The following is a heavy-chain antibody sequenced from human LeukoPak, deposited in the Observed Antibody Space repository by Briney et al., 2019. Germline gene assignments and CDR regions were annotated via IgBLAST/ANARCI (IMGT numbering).Heavy chain of an antibody. V-gene: IGHV4-4*07. CDR3: ARPHCSGGSCYGDAFDI. CDR1: GGSISSYY. Sequence: SETLSLTCTVSGGSISSYYWSWIRQPAGKGLEWIGRIYTSGSTNYNPSLQSRVTMSVDTSKNQFSLKLSSVTAADTAVYYCARPHCSGGSCYGDAFDIWGQGTMVTVSS. D-gene: IGHD2-15*01. CDR2: IYTSGST. J-gene: IGHJ3*02.